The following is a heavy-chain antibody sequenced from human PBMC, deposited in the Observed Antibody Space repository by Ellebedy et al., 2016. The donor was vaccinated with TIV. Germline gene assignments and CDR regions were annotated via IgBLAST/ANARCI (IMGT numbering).Heavy chain of an antibody. CDR2: INPDGSEK. J-gene: IGHJ4*02. V-gene: IGHV3-7*03. CDR3: ARARCSNVDCHIPGY. Sequence: GESLKISCAASGFTFSNYWMSWVRQAPGKGLEWVANINPDGSEKYYVDSVKGRSTIPRDNARTSLYLQIDSLRDDDTAVYYCARARCSNVDCHIPGYWGQGSLVTVSS. D-gene: IGHD2-8*01. CDR1: GFTFSNYW.